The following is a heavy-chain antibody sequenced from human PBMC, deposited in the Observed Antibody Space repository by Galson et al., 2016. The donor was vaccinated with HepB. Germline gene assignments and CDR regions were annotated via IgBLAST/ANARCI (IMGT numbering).Heavy chain of an antibody. CDR1: GFSVSSNY. CDR3: ARVGYCSSTTCRQAYDY. V-gene: IGHV3-53*01. J-gene: IGHJ4*02. D-gene: IGHD2-2*01. Sequence: SLRLSCAASGFSVSSNYMSWVRQAPGKGLQWVSVIFSGGSTYYADSVKGRFTISRDNSKNTLHLQMNSLRAEDTAVYYCARVGYCSSTTCRQAYDYWGQGTLVTVSS. CDR2: IFSGGST.